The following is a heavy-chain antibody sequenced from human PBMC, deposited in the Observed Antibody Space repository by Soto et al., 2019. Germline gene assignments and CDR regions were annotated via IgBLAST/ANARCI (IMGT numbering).Heavy chain of an antibody. V-gene: IGHV3-9*01. D-gene: IGHD3-9*01. CDR3: AKDGRSLRYFDSGYFDL. CDR1: GFTVDDYG. CDR2: ISWNSATI. Sequence: PGGSLRLSCGASGFTVDDYGMHWVRQAPGKGLEWVSGISWNSATIGYADSVKGRFTISRDNAKKSLYLQMNNLRTEDTALYYCAKDGRSLRYFDSGYFDLWGRGTLVTVSS. J-gene: IGHJ2*01.